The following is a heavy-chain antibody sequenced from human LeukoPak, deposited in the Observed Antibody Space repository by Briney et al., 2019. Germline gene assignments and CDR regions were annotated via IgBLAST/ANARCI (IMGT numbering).Heavy chain of an antibody. V-gene: IGHV3-30*18. CDR3: AKNPWFGELLLPAY. CDR2: MSYDGSNK. Sequence: PGGSLRLSCAASGFTFSSYGMHWVRQAPGKGLERVAVMSYDGSNKYYADSVKGRFTISRDNSKNTLYLKMNSLRAEDTAVYYCAKNPWFGELLLPAYWGQGTLVTVSS. CDR1: GFTFSSYG. D-gene: IGHD3-10*01. J-gene: IGHJ4*02.